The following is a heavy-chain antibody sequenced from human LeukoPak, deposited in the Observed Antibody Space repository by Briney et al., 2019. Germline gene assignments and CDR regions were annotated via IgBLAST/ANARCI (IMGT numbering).Heavy chain of an antibody. CDR1: GGSITSYY. V-gene: IGHV4-4*07. CDR3: ARDSGTTGEVKFDP. D-gene: IGHD3-10*01. Sequence: SETLSLTCTVSGGSITSYYWSWIRQPAGKGLEWIGRIYFSGSTDYNPSLKSRVTMSVDSSKTQFSLKLSSVTAADTAIYYCARDSGTTGEVKFDPWGQGTLVTVSS. CDR2: IYFSGST. J-gene: IGHJ5*02.